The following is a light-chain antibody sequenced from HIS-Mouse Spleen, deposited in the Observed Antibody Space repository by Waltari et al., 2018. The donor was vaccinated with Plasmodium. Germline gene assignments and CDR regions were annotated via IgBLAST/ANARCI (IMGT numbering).Light chain of an antibody. CDR1: NLGEKY. CDR3: QAWDSSTVV. Sequence: SYELPQPPSVSVSPGKTASITCAGDNLGEKYDCWYQQKPGQSHVLVIDQDSKQPSGRHERFSGSNSGNTATLTISGTQAMDEADYYCQAWDSSTVVFGGGTKLTVL. CDR2: QDS. J-gene: IGLJ2*01. V-gene: IGLV3-1*01.